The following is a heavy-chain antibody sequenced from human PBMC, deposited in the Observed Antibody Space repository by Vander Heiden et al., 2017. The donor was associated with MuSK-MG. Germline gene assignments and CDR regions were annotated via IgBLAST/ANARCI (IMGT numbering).Heavy chain of an antibody. CDR3: ARQWELIAFDI. Sequence: QLQLQESGPGLVKPSETLSLTCIVSGGSLSRSSHYWGWSRQPAGKGLEWIGSIYYSGSTYNNPSLESGVTISVDTSKNQFSLKLTSVTAADTAVYYCARQWELIAFDIWGQGTMVTVSS. CDR1: GGSLSRSSHY. J-gene: IGHJ3*02. CDR2: IYYSGST. D-gene: IGHD1-26*01. V-gene: IGHV4-39*01.